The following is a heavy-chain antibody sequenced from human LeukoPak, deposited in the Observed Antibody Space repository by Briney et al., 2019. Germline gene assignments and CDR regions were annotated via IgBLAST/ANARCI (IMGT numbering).Heavy chain of an antibody. CDR1: GYTFTGYY. V-gene: IGHV1-2*02. J-gene: IGHJ5*02. CDR2: INPNSGGT. Sequence: ASVKVSCKASGYTFTGYYMHWVRQAPGQGLEWMGWINPNSGGTNYAQKFQGRVTMTRDTSISTAYMELRSLTSDDTAVYYCARDGIAAAGWRFDPWGQGTLVTVSS. D-gene: IGHD6-13*01. CDR3: ARDGIAAAGWRFDP.